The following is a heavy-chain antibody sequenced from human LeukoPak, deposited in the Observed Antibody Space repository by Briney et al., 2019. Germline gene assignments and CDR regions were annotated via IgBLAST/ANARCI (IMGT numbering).Heavy chain of an antibody. CDR3: ARVHSSGFYGLDA. J-gene: IGHJ6*02. CDR1: GFTVGNNW. CDR2: IYAGGNT. Sequence: GGSLRLSCAGSGFTVGNNWMTWVRQALGKGLEWVSVIYAGGNTNYADSVKGRFTISRDNSINTLYLQMNGLRAEDTAVYYCARVHSSGFYGLDAWGHGTTVTVSS. D-gene: IGHD3-22*01. V-gene: IGHV3-53*01.